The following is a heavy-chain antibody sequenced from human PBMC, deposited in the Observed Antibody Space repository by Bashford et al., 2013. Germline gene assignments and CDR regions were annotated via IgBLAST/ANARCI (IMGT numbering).Heavy chain of an antibody. CDR2: ISSSSSYI. CDR3: ARGHLTCRMDV. V-gene: IGHV3-21*01. D-gene: IGHD1-14*01. J-gene: IGHJ6*02. Sequence: VRQAPGKGLEWVSSISSSSSYIYYADSVKGRFTISRDNAKNSLYLQMNSLRAEDTAVYYCARGHLTCRMDVWGQGTTVTVSS.